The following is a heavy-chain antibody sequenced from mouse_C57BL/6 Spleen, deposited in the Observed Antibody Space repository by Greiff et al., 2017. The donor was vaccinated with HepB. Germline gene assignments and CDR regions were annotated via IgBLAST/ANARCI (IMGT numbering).Heavy chain of an antibody. Sequence: LQESGAELVKPGASVKMSCKASGYTFTSYTMHWVKQRPGQGLEWIGYINPSSGYTKYNQKFKDKATLTADKSSSTAYMQLSSLTSEDSAVYYCAGKSTRASYWGQGTTLTVSS. CDR2: INPSSGYT. CDR3: AGKSTRASY. J-gene: IGHJ2*01. V-gene: IGHV1-4*01. D-gene: IGHD3-1*01. CDR1: GYTFTSYT.